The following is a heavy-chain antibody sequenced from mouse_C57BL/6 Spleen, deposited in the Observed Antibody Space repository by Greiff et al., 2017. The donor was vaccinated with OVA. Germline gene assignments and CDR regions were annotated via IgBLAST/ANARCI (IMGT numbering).Heavy chain of an antibody. J-gene: IGHJ2*01. Sequence: EVKLVESGPGLVKPSQSLSLTCSVTGYSITSGYYWNWIRQFPGNKLEWMGYISYDGSNNYNPSLKNRISITRDTSKNQFFLKLNSVTTEDTATYYCARIGSSYYFDYWGQGTTLTVSS. V-gene: IGHV3-6*01. CDR1: GYSITSGYY. D-gene: IGHD1-1*01. CDR3: ARIGSSYYFDY. CDR2: ISYDGSN.